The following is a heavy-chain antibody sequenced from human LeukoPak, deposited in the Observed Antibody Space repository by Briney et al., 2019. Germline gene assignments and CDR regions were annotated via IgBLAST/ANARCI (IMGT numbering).Heavy chain of an antibody. V-gene: IGHV3-30*03. J-gene: IGHJ3*02. CDR3: ARELWTSRDAFDI. CDR1: GFTFSSYG. D-gene: IGHD3-16*01. Sequence: GGSLRLSCAASGFTFSSYGMHWVRQAPGKGLEWVAVISYDGSNKYYADSVKGRFTISRDNSKNTLYLQMNSLRAEDTAVYYCARELWTSRDAFDIWGQGTMVTVSS. CDR2: ISYDGSNK.